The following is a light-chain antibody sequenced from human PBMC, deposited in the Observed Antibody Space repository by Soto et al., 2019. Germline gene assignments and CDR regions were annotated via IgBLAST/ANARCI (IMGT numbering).Light chain of an antibody. V-gene: IGLV2-14*03. Sequence: QSVLTQPASVSGSPGQSITISCTGTSSDVGGYNSVSWYQHHPGKAPKLMIYDVSNRSSGVSSRFSGSKSDNTASLTISGLQAEDEADYYCKSYTSRSTYVFGTWTKLTVL. CDR2: DVS. J-gene: IGLJ1*01. CDR3: KSYTSRSTYV. CDR1: SSDVGGYNS.